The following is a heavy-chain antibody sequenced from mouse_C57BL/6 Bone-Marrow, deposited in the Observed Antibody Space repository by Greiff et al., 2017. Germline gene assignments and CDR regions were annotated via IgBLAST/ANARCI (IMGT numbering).Heavy chain of an antibody. V-gene: IGHV1-69*01. CDR3: ARREDYYGSSPWFAY. Sequence: QVQLQQSGAELVMPGASVKLSCKASGYTFTSYWMHWVKQRPGQGLEWIGEIDPSDSYTNYNQKFKGKSTLTVDKSSSTAYMQLSSLTSEDSAVYYCARREDYYGSSPWFAYWGQGTLVTVSA. CDR1: GYTFTSYW. D-gene: IGHD1-1*01. CDR2: IDPSDSYT. J-gene: IGHJ3*01.